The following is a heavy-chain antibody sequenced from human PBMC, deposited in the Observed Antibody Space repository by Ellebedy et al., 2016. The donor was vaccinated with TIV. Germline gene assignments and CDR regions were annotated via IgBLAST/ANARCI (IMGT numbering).Heavy chain of an antibody. CDR1: GGSISSYY. V-gene: IGHV4-4*07. CDR3: AREGGLCSVTSCYFDR. D-gene: IGHD2-2*01. Sequence: PSETLSLTCTVSGGSISSYYWNWIRQPAGKGLEWVGRVYSSGDTYYNPSLKSRVTMSVDVSTNQFSLSLHSVTAADTAVYYCAREGGLCSVTSCYFDRWGQGTLVTVSS. CDR2: VYSSGDT. J-gene: IGHJ4*02.